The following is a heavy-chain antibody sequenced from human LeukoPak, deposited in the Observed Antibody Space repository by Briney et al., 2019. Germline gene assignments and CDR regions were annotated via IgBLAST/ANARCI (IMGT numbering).Heavy chain of an antibody. V-gene: IGHV3-11*06. D-gene: IGHD3-10*01. Sequence: GGSLRLSCGASGFTFSDYYMSWIRQAPGKGPEWVSYISGSSNNIDYADSVKGRFTVSRDNAKNSLYLQMNSLRAEDTAVYYCARDSDGSGSYYLFDYWGQGTLVTVSS. CDR3: ARDSDGSGSYYLFDY. CDR2: ISGSSNNI. CDR1: GFTFSDYY. J-gene: IGHJ4*02.